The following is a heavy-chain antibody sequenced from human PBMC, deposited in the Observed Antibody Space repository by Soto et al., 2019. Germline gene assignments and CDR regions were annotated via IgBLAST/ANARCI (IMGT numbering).Heavy chain of an antibody. Sequence: QVQLQESGPGLVKPSQTLSLTCTVSGGSISSGGYYWSWIRQHPGKGLEWIGYIYYSGSTYYNPSLKSRVTISVDTSKNQFSLKLSSVTAADTAVYYCARVEKDTIFGFSTPRDWGQGTLVTVSS. CDR2: IYYSGST. CDR1: GGSISSGGYY. CDR3: ARVEKDTIFGFSTPRD. D-gene: IGHD3-3*01. J-gene: IGHJ4*02. V-gene: IGHV4-31*03.